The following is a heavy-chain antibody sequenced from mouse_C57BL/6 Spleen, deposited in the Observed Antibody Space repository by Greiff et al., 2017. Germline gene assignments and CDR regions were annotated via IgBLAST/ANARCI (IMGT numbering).Heavy chain of an antibody. CDR3: ARKGNYGAMDY. V-gene: IGHV1-50*01. Sequence: QVQLQQPGAELVKPGASVKLSCKASGYTFTSYWMQWVKQRPGQGLEWIGEIDPSDIYTNSNQKFKGKATLTVDTSSSTAYMQLSSLTSEDSAVYYCARKGNYGAMDYWGQGTSVTVSS. D-gene: IGHD2-1*01. J-gene: IGHJ4*01. CDR1: GYTFTSYW. CDR2: IDPSDIYT.